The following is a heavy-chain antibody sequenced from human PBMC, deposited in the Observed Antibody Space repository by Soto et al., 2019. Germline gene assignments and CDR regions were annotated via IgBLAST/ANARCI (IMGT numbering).Heavy chain of an antibody. D-gene: IGHD7-27*01. CDR2: MNPNSGNT. J-gene: IGHJ4*02. V-gene: IGHV1-8*02. Sequence: QVQLVQSGAEVKEPGASVKVSCKASGYTFTSYDINWVRQASGQGLEWMGWMNPNSGNTGYAQKFQGRVTMTRDTSISTAYMELSSLRSEDTAMYYCVQNPPNWGDFNYWGQGTLVTVSS. CDR3: VQNPPNWGDFNY. CDR1: GYTFTSYD.